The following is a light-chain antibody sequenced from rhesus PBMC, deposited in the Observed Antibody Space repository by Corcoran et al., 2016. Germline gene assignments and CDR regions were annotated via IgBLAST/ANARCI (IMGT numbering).Light chain of an antibody. CDR3: QQHNSYPLT. CDR1: QGISNY. CDR2: YAS. Sequence: DIQMTQSPSSLSASVGDTVTITRRASQGISNYLAWYQQKPGKAPKPLLNYASNLESGVPSRFSGSGSWTDFTRTISSLQPEDFAIYCCQQHNSYPLTFGGGTKVEIK. J-gene: IGKJ4*01. V-gene: IGKV1S14*01.